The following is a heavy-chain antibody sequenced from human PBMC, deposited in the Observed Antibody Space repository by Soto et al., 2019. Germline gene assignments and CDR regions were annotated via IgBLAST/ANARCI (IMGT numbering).Heavy chain of an antibody. V-gene: IGHV3-53*02. CDR2: IYSGGST. CDR1: GFTVSTNY. Sequence: EVQLVETGGGLIQPGGSLRLSCAASGFTVSTNYMSWVRQAPGKGLEWLSVIYSGGSTFYADSVRGRFTISRDISNNTLYLHMNSLRAEDTAVYFCAREAYCSTGSCYEGAYYYYGMDVWGQGTTVTVSS. D-gene: IGHD2-15*01. J-gene: IGHJ6*02. CDR3: AREAYCSTGSCYEGAYYYYGMDV.